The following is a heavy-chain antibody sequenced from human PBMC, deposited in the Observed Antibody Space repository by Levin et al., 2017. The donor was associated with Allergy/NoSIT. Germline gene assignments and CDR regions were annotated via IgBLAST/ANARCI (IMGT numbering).Heavy chain of an antibody. V-gene: IGHV3-30*04. CDR2: ISYDGNNE. CDR3: ARAGRGYDLFDY. CDR1: GFTFSSYA. J-gene: IGHJ4*02. Sequence: GESLKISCAASGFTFSSYAMHWVRQAPGKGLEWVAVISYDGNNEYYADSVKGRFTFSRDNSKNTLYLQMNSLRAEDTAVYYCARAGRGYDLFDYWGQGTLVTVSS. D-gene: IGHD5-12*01.